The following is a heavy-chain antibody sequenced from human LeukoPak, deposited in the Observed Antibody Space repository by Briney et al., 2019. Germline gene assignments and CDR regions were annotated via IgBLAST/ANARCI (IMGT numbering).Heavy chain of an antibody. J-gene: IGHJ4*02. D-gene: IGHD3-3*01. CDR1: GYTFNSYG. CDR2: ISPDSGNT. CDR3: ARIEYDFWSRYYGIDY. Sequence: GASVKVSCKASGYTFNSYGTSWVRQAPGQGLEWTGWISPDSGNTHYVQKFQGRVTMTTDTSTSTAYMELTSLRSDDTAVYYCARIEYDFWSRYYGIDYWGQGTLVSVSS. V-gene: IGHV1-18*01.